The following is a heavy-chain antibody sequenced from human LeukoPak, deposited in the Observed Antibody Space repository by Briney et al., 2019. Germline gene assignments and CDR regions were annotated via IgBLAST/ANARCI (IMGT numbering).Heavy chain of an antibody. Sequence: SETLSLTCAVYGGSFSGYYWSWIRQPPGKGLEWIGEINHSGSTNYNPSLKSRVTISVDTSKDQFSLKLSSVTAADTAVYYCARRSFNSYYYGSGTYGYNWFDPWGQGTLVTVSS. CDR1: GGSFSGYY. J-gene: IGHJ5*02. D-gene: IGHD3-10*01. CDR2: INHSGST. CDR3: ARRSFNSYYYGSGTYGYNWFDP. V-gene: IGHV4-34*01.